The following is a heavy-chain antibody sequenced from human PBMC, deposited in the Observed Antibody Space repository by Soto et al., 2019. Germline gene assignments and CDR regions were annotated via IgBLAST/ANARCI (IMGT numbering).Heavy chain of an antibody. CDR1: GGSISSGDYY. CDR2: IYYSGST. J-gene: IGHJ6*02. V-gene: IGHV4-30-4*01. Sequence: SETLSLTCTVSGGSISSGDYYWSWIRQPPGKGLEWIGYIYYSGSTYYNPSLKSRVTISVDTSKNQFSLKLSSVTAADTAVYYCARDMYYDFWSGSPNYGMDVRGQGTTVTVSS. CDR3: ARDMYYDFWSGSPNYGMDV. D-gene: IGHD3-3*01.